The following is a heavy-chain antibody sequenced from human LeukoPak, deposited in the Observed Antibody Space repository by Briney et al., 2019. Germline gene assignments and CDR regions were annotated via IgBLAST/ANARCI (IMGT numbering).Heavy chain of an antibody. Sequence: GGSLRLSCAASGFTFSSYSMNWVRQAPGKGLEWVSSISSSSSYIYYADSVKGRFTITRDNSKNTLYLQMNSLRAEDTAVYYCAKVRVAGREDNAFDIWGQGTMVTVSS. CDR1: GFTFSSYS. CDR2: ISSSSSYI. D-gene: IGHD6-19*01. CDR3: AKVRVAGREDNAFDI. V-gene: IGHV3-21*04. J-gene: IGHJ3*02.